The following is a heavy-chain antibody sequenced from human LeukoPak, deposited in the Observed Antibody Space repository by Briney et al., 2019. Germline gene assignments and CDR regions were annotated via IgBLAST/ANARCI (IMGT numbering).Heavy chain of an antibody. CDR2: INSDGSST. CDR1: GFTFSSYW. J-gene: IGHJ4*02. D-gene: IGHD1-26*01. CDR3: TTYNGNYYFSDY. V-gene: IGHV3-74*01. Sequence: GGSLRLSCAASGFTFSSYWMHWVRQAPGKGLVWVSRINSDGSSTSYADSVKGRFTISRDDSKDTLYLQMNSLKTEDTGVYYCTTYNGNYYFSDYWGQGTLVTVSS.